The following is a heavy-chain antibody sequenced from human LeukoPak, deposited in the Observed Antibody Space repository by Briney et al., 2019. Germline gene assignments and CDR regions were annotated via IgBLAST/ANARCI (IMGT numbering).Heavy chain of an antibody. Sequence: PGGSLRPSCAASGFTFSSYALSWVRQAPGKGLEWVSTISGSGGNTYYADSVKGRFTISRDNSKNTLYLQMGSLRAEDMAVYYCARMSYCGGDCYSNHFDYWGQGTLVTVSS. J-gene: IGHJ4*02. CDR2: ISGSGGNT. CDR3: ARMSYCGGDCYSNHFDY. D-gene: IGHD2-21*01. V-gene: IGHV3-23*01. CDR1: GFTFSSYA.